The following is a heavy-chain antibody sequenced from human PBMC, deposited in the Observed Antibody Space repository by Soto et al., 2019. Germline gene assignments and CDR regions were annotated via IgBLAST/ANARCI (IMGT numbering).Heavy chain of an antibody. D-gene: IGHD1-1*01. CDR2: IYPGDSDT. Sequence: PGESLKISCKGSGYSFTSYWIGWVRQMPGKGLEWMGIIYPGDSDTRYSPSFQGQVTISADKSISTAYLQWSSLKASDTAMYYCARHVTTGTGPDAFDIWGQGTMVTVSS. J-gene: IGHJ3*02. CDR3: ARHVTTGTGPDAFDI. CDR1: GYSFTSYW. V-gene: IGHV5-51*01.